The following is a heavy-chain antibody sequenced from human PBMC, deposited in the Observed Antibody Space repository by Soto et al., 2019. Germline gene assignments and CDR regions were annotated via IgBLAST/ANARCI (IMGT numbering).Heavy chain of an antibody. CDR2: ISGGGDTT. CDR1: GFTFNNYA. CDR3: AKGLGGSGSLTPRVDF. J-gene: IGHJ4*02. Sequence: EVQLLESGGGLVQPGGSLRLSCSASGFTFNNYAMTWVRQAPGKGLEWVSAISGGGDTTSYADSVKGRFNVSRDGSKNTLYLQMSSRRADDTALYYCAKGLGGSGSLTPRVDFWGQGTLVTSSS. D-gene: IGHD3-10*01. V-gene: IGHV3-23*01.